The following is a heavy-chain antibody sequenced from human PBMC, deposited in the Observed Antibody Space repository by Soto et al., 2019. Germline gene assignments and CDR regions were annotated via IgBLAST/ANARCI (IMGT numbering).Heavy chain of an antibody. D-gene: IGHD5-18*01. Sequence: GGSLRLSCAASGFTFSSYGMHWVRQAPGKGLEWVAVISYDGSNKYYADSVKGRFTISRDNSKNTLYLQMNSLRAEDTAAYYCAKGTSRGYSYGDFFDYWGQGTLVTVSS. J-gene: IGHJ4*02. CDR3: AKGTSRGYSYGDFFDY. V-gene: IGHV3-30*18. CDR2: ISYDGSNK. CDR1: GFTFSSYG.